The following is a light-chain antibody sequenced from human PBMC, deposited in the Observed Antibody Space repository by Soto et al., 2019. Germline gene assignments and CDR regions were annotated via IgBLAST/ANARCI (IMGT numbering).Light chain of an antibody. J-gene: IGLJ1*01. CDR3: SSYTSSTFYV. CDR1: SSDVGGYNY. Sequence: LAQPASVSGSPGQSITISCTGTSSDVGGYNYVSWYQQHPGKAPKLMIYEVSNRPSGVSNRFSGSKSGNTASLTISGLQAEDEADYYCSSYTSSTFYVFGTGTKVTVL. V-gene: IGLV2-14*01. CDR2: EVS.